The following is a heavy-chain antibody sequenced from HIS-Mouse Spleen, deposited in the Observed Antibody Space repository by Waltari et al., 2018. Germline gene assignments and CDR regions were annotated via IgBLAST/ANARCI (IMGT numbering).Heavy chain of an antibody. CDR3: AREIPYSSSWYDWYFDL. CDR2: IYYSGSP. Sequence: QLQLQESGPGLVKPSETLSLTCTVSGGSISSSSYYWGWIRQPPGKGLEWIGSIYYSGSPYDNPYLKGRVTISVDTSKNQFSLKLSSVTAADTAVYYCAREIPYSSSWYDWYFDLWGRGTLVTVSS. CDR1: GGSISSSSYY. D-gene: IGHD6-13*01. V-gene: IGHV4-39*07. J-gene: IGHJ2*01.